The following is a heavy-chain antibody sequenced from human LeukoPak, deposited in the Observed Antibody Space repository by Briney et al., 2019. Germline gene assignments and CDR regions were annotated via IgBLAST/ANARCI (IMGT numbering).Heavy chain of an antibody. V-gene: IGHV3-21*01. CDR2: ISSSSSYI. CDR1: GFTFSSYS. Sequence: GGSLRLSCAASGFTFSSYSMNWVRQAPGKGLEWVSSISSSSSYIYYADSVKGRSTISRDNAKNSLYLQMNSLRAEDTAVYYCARETWIHRLFDYWGQGTLVTVSS. J-gene: IGHJ4*02. CDR3: ARETWIHRLFDY. D-gene: IGHD5-18*01.